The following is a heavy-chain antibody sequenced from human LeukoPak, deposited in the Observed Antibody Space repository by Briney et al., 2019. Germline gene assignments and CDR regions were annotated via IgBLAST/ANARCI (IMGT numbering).Heavy chain of an antibody. J-gene: IGHJ4*02. Sequence: GASVKVSCKASGYTFTGYYMHWVRQAPGQGLEWMGWINPNSGGTNYAQKFQGRVTMTRDTSISTAYMELSRLRSDDTAVYYCARGYGSSGYYYSIWYWGQGTLVTVSS. V-gene: IGHV1-2*02. CDR3: ARGYGSSGYYYSIWY. CDR2: INPNSGGT. D-gene: IGHD3-22*01. CDR1: GYTFTGYY.